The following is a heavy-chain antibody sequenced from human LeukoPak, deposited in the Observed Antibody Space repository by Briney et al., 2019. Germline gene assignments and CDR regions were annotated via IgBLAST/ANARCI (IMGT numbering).Heavy chain of an antibody. CDR1: GYSISSGYY. CDR3: ARQIVPAAIPSNWFDP. CDR2: IYHSGST. V-gene: IGHV4-38-2*01. J-gene: IGHJ5*02. Sequence: PSETLPLTCAVSGYSISSGYYWGWIQQPPGKGLEWIGSIYHSGSTDYNPSLKSRVTISVDTSKNQFSLKLSSVTAADTAVYYCARQIVPAAIPSNWFDPWGQGTLVTVSS. D-gene: IGHD2-2*02.